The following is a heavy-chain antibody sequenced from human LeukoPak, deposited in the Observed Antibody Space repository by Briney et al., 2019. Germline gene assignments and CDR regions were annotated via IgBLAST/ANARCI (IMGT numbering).Heavy chain of an antibody. J-gene: IGHJ4*02. CDR2: INHSGST. CDR3: ARRPDYGDYGEVREIFDY. Sequence: SETLSLTCAVYGGSFSGYYWSWIRQPPGKGLEWIGEINHSGSTNYNPSLKSRITISVDTSKNQFSLKLSSVTAADTAVYYCARRPDYGDYGEVREIFDYWGQGTLVTVSS. CDR1: GGSFSGYY. D-gene: IGHD4-17*01. V-gene: IGHV4-34*01.